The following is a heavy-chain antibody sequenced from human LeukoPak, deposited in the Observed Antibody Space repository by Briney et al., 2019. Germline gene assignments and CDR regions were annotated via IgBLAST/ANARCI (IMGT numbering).Heavy chain of an antibody. D-gene: IGHD3-22*01. CDR2: ISGSGGST. CDR1: GFTLSSYA. Sequence: GGSLRLSCAASGFTLSSYAMSWVRQAPGKGLEWVSAISGSGGSTYYADSVKGRFTISRDNSKNTLYLQMNSLRAEDTAVYYCAKDRLRYYDSTRWFDPWGQGTLVTVSS. CDR3: AKDRLRYYDSTRWFDP. V-gene: IGHV3-23*01. J-gene: IGHJ5*02.